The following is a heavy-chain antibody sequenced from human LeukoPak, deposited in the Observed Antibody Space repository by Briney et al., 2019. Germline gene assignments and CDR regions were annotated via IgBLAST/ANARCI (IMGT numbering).Heavy chain of an antibody. D-gene: IGHD2-15*01. J-gene: IGHJ4*02. CDR1: GFTFSSYG. Sequence: GGSLRLACAASGFTFSSYGMHWVRQAPGKGLEWVALIWYDGSNKYYADSVKGRFTISRDNSKNTVYLQMNSLRAEDTAVYYCASRRGGIVGDYWGQGTLVTVSS. V-gene: IGHV3-33*01. CDR2: IWYDGSNK. CDR3: ASRRGGIVGDY.